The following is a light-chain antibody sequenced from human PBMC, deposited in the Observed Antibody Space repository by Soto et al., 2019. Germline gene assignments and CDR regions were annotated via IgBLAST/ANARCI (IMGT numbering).Light chain of an antibody. CDR2: GVS. CDR3: QQYDDWPLT. CDR1: QSVSTD. V-gene: IGKV3-15*01. J-gene: IGKJ4*01. Sequence: EIVMTQSPATLSVSPGEGATLSCRASQSVSTDLAWYQQKPGQTPRLLIHGVSTRATGTPARFSGSGSGTEFTLTISSLQSEDFAVYYCQQYDDWPLTFVGGTKVEIK.